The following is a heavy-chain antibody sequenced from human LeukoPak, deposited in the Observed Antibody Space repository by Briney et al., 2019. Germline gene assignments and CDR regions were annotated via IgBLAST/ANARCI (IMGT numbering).Heavy chain of an antibody. V-gene: IGHV1-2*02. CDR1: GYTFTDYY. Sequence: GASVKLSCKASGYTFTDYYIHWVRNAPRHGLEWMGWINPNSGDTDSAQEFQGRVTMTSDTSITSAYMELTRLTSDDTAVYYCARSNTSGYYPPTLRYWGQGTLVTVSS. J-gene: IGHJ4*02. CDR3: ARSNTSGYYPPTLRY. CDR2: INPNSGDT. D-gene: IGHD3-22*01.